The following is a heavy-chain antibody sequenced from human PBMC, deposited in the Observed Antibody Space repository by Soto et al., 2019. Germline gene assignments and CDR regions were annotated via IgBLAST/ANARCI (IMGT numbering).Heavy chain of an antibody. CDR2: IYYSGST. Sequence: SETPSLSCTVSGGSISSGDYYWSWIRQPPGKGLEWIGYIYYSGSTYHNPSLKSRVTISVDTSKNQFSLKLSSVTAADTAVYYCARAYSSSSGWFDPWGQGTLVTVSS. V-gene: IGHV4-30-4*01. CDR1: GGSISSGDYY. J-gene: IGHJ5*02. CDR3: ARAYSSSSGWFDP. D-gene: IGHD6-6*01.